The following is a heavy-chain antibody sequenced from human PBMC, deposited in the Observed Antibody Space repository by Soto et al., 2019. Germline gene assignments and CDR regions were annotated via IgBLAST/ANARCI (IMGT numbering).Heavy chain of an antibody. J-gene: IGHJ5*02. CDR2: IYHSGST. CDR1: DGSISSSNW. Sequence: QVQLQESGPGLVKPSGTLSLTCAVSDGSISSSNWWSWVRQPPGKGLEWIGEIYHSGSTNYNPSLQGRVTISVDKSQNQFSLKLSSVTAAYTAVYYFAREVVVSVSGWFGPWGQGTLVTVFS. CDR3: AREVVVSVSGWFGP. V-gene: IGHV4-4*02. D-gene: IGHD2-15*01.